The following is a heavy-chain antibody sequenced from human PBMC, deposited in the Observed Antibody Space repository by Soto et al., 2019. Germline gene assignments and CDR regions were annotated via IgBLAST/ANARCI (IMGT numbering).Heavy chain of an antibody. CDR1: GFTFSNFA. Sequence: EVQLAESGGGLVQPGGSLRLSCAASGFTFSNFAVHWVRQAPGKGPEFVSGISSTGASIFYADSVKVRVTISRDNSKNTVNLQMGSLKPEDSAVYYCARARIGAAGTKYSFDYWGRGTLVTVSS. V-gene: IGHV3-64*07. J-gene: IGHJ4*02. D-gene: IGHD6-13*01. CDR3: ARARIGAAGTKYSFDY. CDR2: ISSTGASI.